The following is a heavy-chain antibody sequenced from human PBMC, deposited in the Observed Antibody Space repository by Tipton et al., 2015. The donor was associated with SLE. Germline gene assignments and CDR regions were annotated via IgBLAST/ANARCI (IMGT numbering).Heavy chain of an antibody. CDR1: GGSISSSSYY. CDR3: ARDLLGYYYGSGSYSRYFDL. V-gene: IGHV4-39*07. J-gene: IGHJ2*01. Sequence: TLSLTCSVSGGSISSSSYYWGWIRQPPGKGLEWIGNIYSGSTYYNPSLKTRVTISIDTSKTQFSLKLNSVTAADTAVYYCARDLLGYYYGSGSYSRYFDLWGRGTLVTVSS. CDR2: IYSGST. D-gene: IGHD3-10*01.